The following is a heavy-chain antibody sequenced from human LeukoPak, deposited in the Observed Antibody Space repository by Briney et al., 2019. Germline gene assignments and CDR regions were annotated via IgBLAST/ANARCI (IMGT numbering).Heavy chain of an antibody. J-gene: IGHJ3*02. CDR1: GGSISSYY. CDR2: IYYSGST. D-gene: IGHD3-3*01. V-gene: IGHV4-59*01. Sequence: PSETLSLTCTVSGGSISSYYWSWIRQPPGKGLGWIGYIYYSGSTNYNPSLKSRVTISVDTSKNQFSLKLSSVTAADTAVYYCARPGGSGYDAFDIWGQGTMVTVSS. CDR3: ARPGGSGYDAFDI.